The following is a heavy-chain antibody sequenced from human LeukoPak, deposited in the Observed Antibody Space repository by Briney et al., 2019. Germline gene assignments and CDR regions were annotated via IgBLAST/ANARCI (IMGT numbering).Heavy chain of an antibody. Sequence: GESLKISRKGSGYSFTSYWISWVRQMPGKGLEWMGRIDPSDSYTNYSPSFQGHVTISADKSISTAYLQWSSLKASDTAMYYCARHGSTNLDYWGQGTLVTVSS. CDR3: ARHGSTNLDY. V-gene: IGHV5-10-1*01. D-gene: IGHD2-2*01. J-gene: IGHJ4*02. CDR1: GYSFTSYW. CDR2: IDPSDSYT.